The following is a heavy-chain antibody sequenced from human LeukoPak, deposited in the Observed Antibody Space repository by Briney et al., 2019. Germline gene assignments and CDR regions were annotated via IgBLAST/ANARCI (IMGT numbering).Heavy chain of an antibody. CDR2: ILWSGGST. CDR1: GFTFDDYG. J-gene: IGHJ4*02. V-gene: IGHV3-20*04. D-gene: IGHD3-10*01. CDR3: ARDDYGSGSWNDY. Sequence: TGGSLRLSCAASGFTFDDYGMSWVRQAPGKGLEWVSGILWSGGSTGYADSVKGQFTISRDNAKNSLYLQMNSLRAEDTALYYCARDDYGSGSWNDYWGQGTLVTVSS.